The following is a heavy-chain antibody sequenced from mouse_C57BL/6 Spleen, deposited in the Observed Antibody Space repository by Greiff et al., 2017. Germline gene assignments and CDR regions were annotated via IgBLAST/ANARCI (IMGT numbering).Heavy chain of an antibody. CDR1: GYTFTSYW. CDR3: APYGNYNAMDY. CDR2: IDPSDSYT. D-gene: IGHD2-1*01. V-gene: IGHV1-50*01. Sequence: VKLQQPGAELVKPGASVKLSCKASGYTFTSYWMQWVKQRPGQGLEWIGEIDPSDSYTNYNQKFKGKATLTVDTSSSTAYMQLSSLTSEDAAVYYCAPYGNYNAMDYWGQGTSVTVSS. J-gene: IGHJ4*01.